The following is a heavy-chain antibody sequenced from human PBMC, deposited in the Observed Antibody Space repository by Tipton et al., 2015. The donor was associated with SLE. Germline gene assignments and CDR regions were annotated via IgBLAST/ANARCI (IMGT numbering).Heavy chain of an antibody. D-gene: IGHD3-10*01. CDR3: AREGKNYHGSGSFYT. J-gene: IGHJ5*02. CDR1: GDSLSSGSYY. Sequence: TLSLTCSVSGDSLSSGSYYWSWLRHPAGKGLEWIGHAYSSGSTNYNPSLKSRVPISVDTSKNQFSRKLTSVTAADTAVYYCAREGKNYHGSGSFYTWGQGTLVTVSS. V-gene: IGHV4-61*09. CDR2: AYSSGST.